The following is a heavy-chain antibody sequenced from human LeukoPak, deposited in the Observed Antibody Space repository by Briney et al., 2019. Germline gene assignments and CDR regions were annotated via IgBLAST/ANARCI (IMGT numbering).Heavy chain of an antibody. CDR2: IYHSGST. J-gene: IGHJ4*02. CDR3: AVGKQTQTFDY. Sequence: PSQTLSLTCTVSGGSISSGGYYWSWIRQPPGRGLEWIGYIYHSGSTYYNPSLKSRVTISVDRSKNQFSLKLSSVTAADTAVYYCAVGKQTQTFDYWGQGTLVTVSS. V-gene: IGHV4-30-2*01. CDR1: GGSISSGGYY. D-gene: IGHD7-27*01.